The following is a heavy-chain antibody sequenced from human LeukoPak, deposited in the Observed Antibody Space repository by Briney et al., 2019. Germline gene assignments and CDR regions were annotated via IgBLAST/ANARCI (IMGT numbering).Heavy chain of an antibody. CDR3: ARAIDSSSSHFFDY. D-gene: IGHD6-6*01. CDR1: GGTFSSYA. Sequence: SVKVSCKASGGTFSSYAISWVRQAPGQGLEWMGRIIPIFGIANYAQKSQGRVTITADKSTSTAYMELSSLRSEGTAVYYCARAIDSSSSHFFDYWGQGTLVTVSS. J-gene: IGHJ4*02. V-gene: IGHV1-69*04. CDR2: IIPIFGIA.